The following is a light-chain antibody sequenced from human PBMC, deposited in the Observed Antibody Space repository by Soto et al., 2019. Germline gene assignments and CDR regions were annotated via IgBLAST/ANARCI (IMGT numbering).Light chain of an antibody. CDR1: QSVSSS. J-gene: IGKJ2*01. CDR3: QQYNNWFT. CDR2: GAS. V-gene: IGKV3-15*01. Sequence: EIVMTQSPATLSVSPGDRATLSCRASQSVSSSLAWYQQKPGQAPRLLICGASTRATGIPARFSGSGSGTEFTLTSSTLQYEDFAVYYCQQYNNWFTFGQGTKLEIK.